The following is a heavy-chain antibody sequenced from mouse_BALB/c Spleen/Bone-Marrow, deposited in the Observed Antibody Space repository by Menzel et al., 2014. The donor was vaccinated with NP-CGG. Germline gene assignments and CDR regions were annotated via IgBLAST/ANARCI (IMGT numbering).Heavy chain of an antibody. Sequence: LVTTGASVKISCKASGYSFTGYYMHWVKQSHGKSLEWIGYISCYNGATSYNQKFKGKATFTVDTSSSTAYMQFNSLTSEDSAVYYCARGDGYYVDIDYWGQGTTLPVSS. D-gene: IGHD2-3*01. CDR1: GYSFTGYY. V-gene: IGHV1S34*01. CDR2: ISCYNGAT. J-gene: IGHJ2*01. CDR3: ARGDGYYVDIDY.